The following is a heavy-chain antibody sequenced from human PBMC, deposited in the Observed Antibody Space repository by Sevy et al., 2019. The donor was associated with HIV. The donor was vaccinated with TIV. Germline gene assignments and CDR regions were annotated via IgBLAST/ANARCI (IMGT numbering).Heavy chain of an antibody. CDR1: GFTFRSYW. CDR3: ARAPSSWYFDL. V-gene: IGHV3-74*01. J-gene: IGHJ2*01. D-gene: IGHD2-2*01. Sequence: GGSLRLSCAASGFTFRSYWMHWVRQAPGKGLMWVSRINSDGSSTNYADSGKGRFTISRDNAKNTLYLQVNSLRAEDTAVYYCARAPSSWYFDLWGRGTLVTVSS. CDR2: INSDGSST.